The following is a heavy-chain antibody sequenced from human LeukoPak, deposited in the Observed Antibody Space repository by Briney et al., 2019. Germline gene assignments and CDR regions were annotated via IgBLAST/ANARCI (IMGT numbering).Heavy chain of an antibody. V-gene: IGHV4-61*02. Sequence: PSETLSLTCTVSGDSITSGSYYWSWIRQPAGKGLDWIGRIFISGGTNYNPSLRSRVTMSLDTSKNQFSLKLYSVTAADTAVYYCARCKKNNYDSSGYHGDWFDPWGQGTLVTVSS. CDR3: ARCKKNNYDSSGYHGDWFDP. CDR2: IFISGGT. D-gene: IGHD3-22*01. J-gene: IGHJ5*02. CDR1: GDSITSGSYY.